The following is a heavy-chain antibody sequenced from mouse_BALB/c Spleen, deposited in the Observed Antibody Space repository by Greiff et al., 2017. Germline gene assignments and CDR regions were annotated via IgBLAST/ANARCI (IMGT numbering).Heavy chain of an antibody. CDR2: IDPSDSET. Sequence: VQLQQPGAELVKPGAPVKLSCKASGYTFTSYWMNWVKQRPGRGLEWIGRIDPSDSETHYNQKFKDKATLTVDKSSSTAYIQLSSLTSEDSAVYYCARSEKWFAYWGQGTLVTVSA. J-gene: IGHJ3*01. CDR1: GYTFTSYW. V-gene: IGHV1-69*02. CDR3: ARSEKWFAY.